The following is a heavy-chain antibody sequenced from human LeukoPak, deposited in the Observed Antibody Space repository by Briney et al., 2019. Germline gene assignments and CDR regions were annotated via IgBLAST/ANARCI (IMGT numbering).Heavy chain of an antibody. Sequence: PSETLSLTCAVYGGSFSGYYWSWIRQPPGKGLEWIGEINHSGSTNYNPSLKSRVTISVDTSKNQFSLKLSSVTAADTAVYYCARVVWNYVFSGRWFDPWGQGTLVTVSS. V-gene: IGHV4-34*01. D-gene: IGHD1-7*01. J-gene: IGHJ5*02. CDR3: ARVVWNYVFSGRWFDP. CDR1: GGSFSGYY. CDR2: INHSGST.